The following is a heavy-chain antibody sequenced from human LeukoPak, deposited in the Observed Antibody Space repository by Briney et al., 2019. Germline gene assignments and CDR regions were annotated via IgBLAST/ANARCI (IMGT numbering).Heavy chain of an antibody. Sequence: PSETLSLTCAVYGGSFSGYYWSWIRQPPGKGLEWIGEINHSGSTNYNPALKSRVTKSVDTSKNQCSLKLSSVTAADTAVYYCARVYCSSTSCSSPNDYWGQGTLVTVSS. J-gene: IGHJ4*02. D-gene: IGHD2-2*01. V-gene: IGHV4-34*01. CDR3: ARVYCSSTSCSSPNDY. CDR2: INHSGST. CDR1: GGSFSGYY.